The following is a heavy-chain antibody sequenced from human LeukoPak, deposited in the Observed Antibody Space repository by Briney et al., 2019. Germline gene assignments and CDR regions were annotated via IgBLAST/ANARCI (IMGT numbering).Heavy chain of an antibody. V-gene: IGHV4-39*01. J-gene: IGHJ3*02. D-gene: IGHD4-11*01. Sequence: SETLSLTCSVSGGSISSSGYYWGRIRQPPGKGLEWIGNIDYSGSTNYNPSLKIRVTMFVDTSKNQFSLKLSSVTAADTALYYCARLPNSWDAFDIWGQGTMVTVSS. CDR1: GGSISSSGYY. CDR3: ARLPNSWDAFDI. CDR2: IDYSGST.